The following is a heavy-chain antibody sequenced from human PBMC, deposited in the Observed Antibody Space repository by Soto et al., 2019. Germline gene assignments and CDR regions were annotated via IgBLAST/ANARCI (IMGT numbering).Heavy chain of an antibody. CDR1: GFTFSSYG. CDR2: ISYDGSNK. Sequence: GGSLRLSCAASGFTFSSYGMHWVRQAPGKGLEWVAVISYDGSNKYYADSVKGRFTISRDNSKNTLYLQMNSLRAEDTAVYYCAKDGGEHIVVVNYYYYGMDVWGQGTTVTVSS. J-gene: IGHJ6*02. V-gene: IGHV3-30*18. D-gene: IGHD2-21*01. CDR3: AKDGGEHIVVVNYYYYGMDV.